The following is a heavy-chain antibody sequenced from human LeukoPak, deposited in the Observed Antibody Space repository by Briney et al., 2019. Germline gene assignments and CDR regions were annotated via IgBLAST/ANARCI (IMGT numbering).Heavy chain of an antibody. V-gene: IGHV1-18*01. Sequence: GASVKVSCTASGYTFTKYGISWVRQAPGQGLEWMGWISVSNRNTKYAQKFQGRVTMTTDTSTSTAYMELRSLRSEDTAVYYCARGPGYWPVLGYYYYGMDVWGQGTTVTVSS. D-gene: IGHD3-3*02. CDR3: ARGPGYWPVLGYYYYGMDV. CDR1: GYTFTKYG. CDR2: ISVSNRNT. J-gene: IGHJ6*02.